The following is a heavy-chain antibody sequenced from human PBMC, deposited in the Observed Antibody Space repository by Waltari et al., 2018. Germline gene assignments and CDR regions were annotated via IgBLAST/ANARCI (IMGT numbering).Heavy chain of an antibody. Sequence: QVQLVQSGAEVKKPGSSVKVSCKASGGTFSSYAISWVRQAPGQGLEWMGGIIPIFGTANYAQKFQGRVTITADESTSTAYMELSSLRSEDTAVYYCARGVDSYGLAYYYYYYGMDVWGQGTTVTVSS. J-gene: IGHJ6*02. CDR2: IIPIFGTA. CDR3: ARGVDSYGLAYYYYYYGMDV. D-gene: IGHD5-18*01. CDR1: GGTFSSYA. V-gene: IGHV1-69*01.